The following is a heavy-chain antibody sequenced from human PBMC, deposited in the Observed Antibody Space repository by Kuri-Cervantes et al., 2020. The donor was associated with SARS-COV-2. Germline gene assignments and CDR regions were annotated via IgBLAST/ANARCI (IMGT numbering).Heavy chain of an antibody. J-gene: IGHJ5*02. V-gene: IGHV3-64D*06. CDR2: ISSTGRTT. CDR3: ARGARITILGVLIGGRENPFFDP. D-gene: IGHD3-3*01. Sequence: GESLKISCAASGFTFSIYTIHWVRQAPGKGLQYVSAISSTGRTTYYADSVKGRFTISRDNSRNTLDLQMSSLRAEDTAVYYCARGARITILGVLIGGRENPFFDPWGQGTQVTVSS. CDR1: GFTFSIYT.